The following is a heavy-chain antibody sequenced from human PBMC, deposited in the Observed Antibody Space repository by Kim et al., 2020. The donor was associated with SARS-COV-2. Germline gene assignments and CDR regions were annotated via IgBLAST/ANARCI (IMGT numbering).Heavy chain of an antibody. Sequence: GGSLRLSCAASGFTFSSYAMSWVRQAPGKGLEWVSAISGSGGSTYYADFVKGRFTISRDNSKNTLYLQMNSLRAEDTAVYYCAKGYYDSSGYYVDYWGQGTLVTVSS. J-gene: IGHJ4*02. CDR3: AKGYYDSSGYYVDY. CDR2: ISGSGGST. D-gene: IGHD3-22*01. V-gene: IGHV3-23*01. CDR1: GFTFSSYA.